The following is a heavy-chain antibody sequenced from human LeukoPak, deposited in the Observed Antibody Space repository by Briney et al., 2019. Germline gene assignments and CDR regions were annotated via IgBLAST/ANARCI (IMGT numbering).Heavy chain of an antibody. CDR3: TRDTTRDY. V-gene: IGHV4-34*01. Sequence: SETLSLTCAVYGGSFSGYYWSWIRQPPGKGLEWIGEINHSGSTYYNPSLKSRVTILVDTSKNQFSLKLTSVTAADTAVYYCTRDTTRDYWGQGTLVTVSS. J-gene: IGHJ4*02. D-gene: IGHD4-11*01. CDR1: GGSFSGYY. CDR2: INHSGST.